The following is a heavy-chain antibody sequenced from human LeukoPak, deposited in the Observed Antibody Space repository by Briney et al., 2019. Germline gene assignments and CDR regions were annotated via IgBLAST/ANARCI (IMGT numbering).Heavy chain of an antibody. J-gene: IGHJ3*01. CDR2: IFYSGST. CDR3: ARELRYDNSDSGAF. D-gene: IGHD3-22*01. CDR1: GGSISSYY. Sequence: SETLSLTCTVSGGSISSYYWSWIRQPPGRGLEWIGYIFYSGSTNYNPSLKSRVTISVDTSKNQFSLKLSSVTAADTAVYYCARELRYDNSDSGAFWGQGTVVTVSS. V-gene: IGHV4-59*12.